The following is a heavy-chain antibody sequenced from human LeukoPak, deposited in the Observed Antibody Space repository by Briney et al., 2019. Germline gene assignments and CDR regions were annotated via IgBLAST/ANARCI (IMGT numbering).Heavy chain of an antibody. CDR2: ISTYNGNT. V-gene: IGHV1-18*01. D-gene: IGHD2-15*01. Sequence: AAVKVSCKASGYTFTSYGISWVRQAPGQGLEWMGWISTYNGNTNYAQKLQGRVTMTTDTSTITAYMELRSLRSDDTAVYYCARDCSGGSCVDYWGQGTLVTVPS. J-gene: IGHJ4*02. CDR1: GYTFTSYG. CDR3: ARDCSGGSCVDY.